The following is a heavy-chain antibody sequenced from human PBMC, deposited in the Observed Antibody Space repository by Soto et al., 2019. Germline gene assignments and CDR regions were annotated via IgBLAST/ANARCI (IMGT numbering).Heavy chain of an antibody. V-gene: IGHV3-21*01. D-gene: IGHD2-2*01. CDR2: ISSSSSYI. Sequence: EVQLVESGGGLVKPGGSLRLSCAASGFTFSSYSMNWVRQAPGKGLEWVSSISSSSSYIYYADSVKGRFTISRDNAKNSLYLQMNSLRAEDTAVYYCARDHIVVVPAAMPGYYYYMDVWGKGTTVTVSS. CDR1: GFTFSSYS. CDR3: ARDHIVVVPAAMPGYYYYMDV. J-gene: IGHJ6*03.